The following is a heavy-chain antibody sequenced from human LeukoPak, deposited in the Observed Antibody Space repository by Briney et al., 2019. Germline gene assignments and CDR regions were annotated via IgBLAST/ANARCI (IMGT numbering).Heavy chain of an antibody. V-gene: IGHV1-46*01. CDR2: INPSGGST. CDR3: ARSPKPDPGVPAASCSRFEY. J-gene: IGHJ4*02. Sequence: ASVKVSCKASGYTFTSYYMHWVRQAPGQGLEWMGIINPSGGSTSYAQKFQGRVTMTRDTSTSTVYMELSSLRSEDTAVYYCARSPKPDPGVPAASCSRFEYWGQGTLVTVSS. D-gene: IGHD2-2*01. CDR1: GYTFTSYY.